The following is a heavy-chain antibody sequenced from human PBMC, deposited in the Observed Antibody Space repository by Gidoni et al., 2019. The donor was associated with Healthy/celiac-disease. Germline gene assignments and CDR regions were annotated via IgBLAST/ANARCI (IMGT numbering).Heavy chain of an antibody. V-gene: IGHV4-39*01. Sequence: QLQLQESGPGLVKPPEPLSLTCTVAGGSISSSSYYWGGIRQPPGKGLEWIGSLYYSGSTYLNPSLKSRVTISVDTSKNQFSLKLSSVTAADTAVYYCARTAKYYEFWSGYYGAGNYDYWGQGTLVTVSS. CDR1: GGSISSSSYY. CDR2: LYYSGST. D-gene: IGHD3-3*01. CDR3: ARTAKYYEFWSGYYGAGNYDY. J-gene: IGHJ4*02.